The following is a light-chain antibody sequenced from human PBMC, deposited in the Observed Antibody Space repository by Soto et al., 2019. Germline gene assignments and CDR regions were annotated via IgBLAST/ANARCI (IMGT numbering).Light chain of an antibody. V-gene: IGLV2-8*01. CDR2: EVT. J-gene: IGLJ1*01. CDR1: SSDIGASNF. Sequence: QSALTQPPSAPGSPGQSVTISCTGTSSDIGASNFVSWYQQHPGKAPKLVIYEVTKRPSGVPDRFSGSKFGNTASLTVSGLQTEDEADYYCCSFASSSTYVFGTGTKVTVL. CDR3: CSFASSSTYV.